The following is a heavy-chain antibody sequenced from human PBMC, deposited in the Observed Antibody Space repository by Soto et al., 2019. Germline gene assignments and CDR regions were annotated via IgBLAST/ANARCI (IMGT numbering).Heavy chain of an antibody. CDR2: ISSSSSTI. D-gene: IGHD4-17*01. CDR3: ARDRVPDHGGNGQSYYYYGIDV. J-gene: IGHJ6*02. V-gene: IGHV3-48*01. Sequence: TGGSLRHRNGAVWCTCIGLGGRCIIQATGKGLEWVSYISSSSSTIYYADSVKGRFTISRDNAKNSLYLQMNSLRAEDTAVYYCARDRVPDHGGNGQSYYYYGIDVWGQGTTVTVS. CDR1: WCTCIGLG.